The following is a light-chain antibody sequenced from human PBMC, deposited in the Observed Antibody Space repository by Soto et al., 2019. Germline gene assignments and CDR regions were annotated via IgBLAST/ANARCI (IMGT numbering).Light chain of an antibody. CDR3: AAWDDGLNGYV. Sequence: QSVLTQSPSASGPPGQRVTIPCSGSSSNIGKNSVYWYQQFPGTAPKLLIYSNNKRPSGVPGRFSASKSGTSASLAISGLRSEDEADYYCAAWDDGLNGYVFGTGTKVTVL. CDR1: SSNIGKNS. J-gene: IGLJ1*01. V-gene: IGLV1-47*02. CDR2: SNN.